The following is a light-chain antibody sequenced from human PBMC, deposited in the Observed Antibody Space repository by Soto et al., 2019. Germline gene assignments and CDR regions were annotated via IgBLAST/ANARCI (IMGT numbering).Light chain of an antibody. V-gene: IGLV2-8*01. CDR1: RSDIGGYNY. Sequence: QSALTQPPSASGSLGQSVTISCTGTRSDIGGYNYVSWYLQYPGKAPKLMIYDVYKRPSGVPDRFSGSKSGNTASLTVSGLQAEDEADYYCSSYAVNNKVVFGGGTKVNVL. CDR2: DVY. CDR3: SSYAVNNKVV. J-gene: IGLJ2*01.